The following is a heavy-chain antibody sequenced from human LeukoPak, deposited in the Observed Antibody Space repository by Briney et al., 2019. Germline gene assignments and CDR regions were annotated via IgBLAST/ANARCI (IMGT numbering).Heavy chain of an antibody. D-gene: IGHD1-26*01. CDR3: AKGDISTTRTLFCHY. CDR1: GFTFSGYG. V-gene: IGHV3-30*18. J-gene: IGHJ4*02. CDR2: ISYDGSNK. Sequence: SGGSLRLSCATSGFTFSGYGMHWVRQAPGKGLEWVAVISYDGSNKYYADSVKGRFTISRDNSKNTLSLQMNSLRVEDTAVYYCAKGDISTTRTLFCHYWGQGTLVTVSS.